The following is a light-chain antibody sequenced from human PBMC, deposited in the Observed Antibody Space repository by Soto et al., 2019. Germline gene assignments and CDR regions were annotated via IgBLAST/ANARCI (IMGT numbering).Light chain of an antibody. Sequence: EIVMTQSPATLSVSPGERATLSCRASQSVSSNLAWYQQKPCQAPRLLIYGASTRAPGIPARFSGSGSGTEFTLTISSLQSEDFAVYYCQQYNNWPPTCTFGQGTKVEIK. CDR2: GAS. V-gene: IGKV3-15*01. CDR3: QQYNNWPPTCT. J-gene: IGKJ1*01. CDR1: QSVSSN.